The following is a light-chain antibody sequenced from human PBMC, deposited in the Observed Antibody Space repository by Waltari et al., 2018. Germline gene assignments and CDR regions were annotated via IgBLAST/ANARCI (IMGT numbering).Light chain of an antibody. CDR2: DVS. CDR3: CSYAGSSTWV. V-gene: IGLV2-23*02. J-gene: IGLJ3*02. Sequence: QSALTQPASVSGSPGQSITISCPGTSRDVGGYNYVSWYQQHPGKAPKLMIYDVSTRPSGVSDRFSGSKSGNTASLTISGLQAEDEADYYCCSYAGSSTWVFGGGTKLTVL. CDR1: SRDVGGYNY.